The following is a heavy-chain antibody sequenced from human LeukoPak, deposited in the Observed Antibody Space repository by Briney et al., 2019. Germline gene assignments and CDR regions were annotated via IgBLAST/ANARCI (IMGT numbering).Heavy chain of an antibody. CDR2: IYSGGST. CDR1: GFTFSNYA. CDR3: ARGAGGSEDY. D-gene: IGHD1-14*01. J-gene: IGHJ4*02. Sequence: GGSLRLSCAASGFTFSNYAMSWVRQAPGKGLEWVSVIYSGGSTYYADSVKGRFTISRDNSKNTLYPQMNSLRAEDTTVYYCARGAGGSEDYWGQGTLVTVSS. V-gene: IGHV3-53*01.